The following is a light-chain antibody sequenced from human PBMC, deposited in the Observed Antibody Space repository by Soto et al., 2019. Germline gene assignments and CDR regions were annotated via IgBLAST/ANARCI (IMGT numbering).Light chain of an antibody. Sequence: DIQMTQSPSSLSASVGDRVTITCRASQSISSYLNWYHQKPGKAPKLLIYAASSLQSGVPTRFSSSGSGTDFTLTISSLQPEDFATYSCQQSDSTPATFGQGTKVEIK. J-gene: IGKJ1*01. CDR1: QSISSY. CDR3: QQSDSTPAT. CDR2: AAS. V-gene: IGKV1-39*01.